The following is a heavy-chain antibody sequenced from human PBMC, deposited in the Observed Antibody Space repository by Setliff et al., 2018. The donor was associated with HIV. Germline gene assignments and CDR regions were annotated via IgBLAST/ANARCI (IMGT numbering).Heavy chain of an antibody. J-gene: IGHJ4*02. V-gene: IGHV3-7*01. Sequence: GGSLRLSCVASGITFSSYWMRWVRQAPGMGLEWVADIKSDGSEKYYADSVKGRFTISRDNAKNSLSLQVNSLRAEDTAVYYCARSIIRPYSSGWPWYFDYWGQGTLVTVSS. CDR1: GITFSSYW. CDR3: ARSIIRPYSSGWPWYFDY. D-gene: IGHD6-19*01. CDR2: IKSDGSEK.